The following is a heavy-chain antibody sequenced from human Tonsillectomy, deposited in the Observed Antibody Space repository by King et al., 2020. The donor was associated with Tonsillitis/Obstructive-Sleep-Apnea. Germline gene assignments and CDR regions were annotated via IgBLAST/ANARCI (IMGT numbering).Heavy chain of an antibody. CDR1: GFTFSSYG. CDR3: ARGDIVATADLDY. D-gene: IGHD5-12*01. V-gene: IGHV3-33*01. J-gene: IGHJ4*02. CDR2: IWYDGSNK. Sequence: VQLVESGGGVVQTGRSLRLSCAASGFTFSSYGMHWVRQAPGKGLEWVALIWYDGSNKYYAASVKGRFTISRDNSKNTLYLQMNSLRAEDTAVYYCARGDIVATADLDYWGQGTLVTVSS.